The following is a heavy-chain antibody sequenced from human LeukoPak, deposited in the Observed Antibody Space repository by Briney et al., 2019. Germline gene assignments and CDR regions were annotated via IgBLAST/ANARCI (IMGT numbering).Heavy chain of an antibody. J-gene: IGHJ5*02. CDR1: GYTFTGYY. V-gene: IGHV1-2*02. CDR3: ARGESSSWYVYNWFDP. CDR2: INPNSGGT. D-gene: IGHD6-13*01. Sequence: ASVKVSCKASGYTFTGYYMHWVRQAPGQGLEWMGWINPNSGGTNYAQKFQGRVTMTRDTSNSTAYMELSRLRSDDTAVYYCARGESSSWYVYNWFDPWGQGTLVTVSS.